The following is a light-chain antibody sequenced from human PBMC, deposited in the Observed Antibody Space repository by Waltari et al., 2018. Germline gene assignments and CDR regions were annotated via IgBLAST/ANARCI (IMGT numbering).Light chain of an antibody. CDR1: ISNIGNNA. V-gene: IGLV1-36*01. J-gene: IGLJ3*02. CDR2: YDD. Sequence: QSVQTQPPSVSEAPRQRVTISCSGSISNIGNNAVNWYQQLPGKAPKLLIYYDDLLPSGVSDRFSGSKSGTSASLAISGLQFEDEAEYYCAAWDDSLNGRVFGGGTKLTVL. CDR3: AAWDDSLNGRV.